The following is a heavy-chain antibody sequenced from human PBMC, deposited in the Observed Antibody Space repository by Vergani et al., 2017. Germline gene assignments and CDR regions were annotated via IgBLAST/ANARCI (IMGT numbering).Heavy chain of an antibody. V-gene: IGHV1-3*04. CDR3: ATVPSGSYYVIDY. Sequence: QVQLVQSGAEVKKPGASVKVSCKASGYTFTSYAMHWVRQAPGQRLEWMGWINTGNGNTKYSQKFQGRVTITRDTSASTAYMELSSLRSEDTAVYYCATVPSGSYYVIDYWGQGTLVTVSS. J-gene: IGHJ4*02. CDR1: GYTFTSYA. D-gene: IGHD1-26*01. CDR2: INTGNGNT.